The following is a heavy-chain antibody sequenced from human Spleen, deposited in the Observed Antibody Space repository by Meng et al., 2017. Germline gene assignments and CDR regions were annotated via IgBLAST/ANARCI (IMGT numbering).Heavy chain of an antibody. Sequence: LPQWGAGLLKPSETLSLTCVVAGGSFSDYYWGLSRQTPGKGQEWIGEINHNGSTNYNPSLESRATISVDTSQNNLSLKLSSVTAADSAVYYCARGPTTMAHDFDYWGQGTLVTVSS. J-gene: IGHJ4*02. V-gene: IGHV4-34*01. CDR1: GGSFSDYY. CDR3: ARGPTTMAHDFDY. D-gene: IGHD4-11*01. CDR2: INHNGST.